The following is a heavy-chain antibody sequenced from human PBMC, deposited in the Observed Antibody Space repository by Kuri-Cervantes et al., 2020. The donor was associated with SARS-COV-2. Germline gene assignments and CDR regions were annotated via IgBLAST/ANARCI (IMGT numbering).Heavy chain of an antibody. CDR1: GFTFSSYW. V-gene: IGHV3-7*03. D-gene: IGHD3/OR15-3a*01. CDR2: IKQDGSEK. Sequence: GGSLRLSCAASGFTFSSYWMSWVRQAPGKGLEWVANIKQDGSEKYYVDSVKGRFTISRDDSKNTVFLQMNSLRAEDTAVYYCARHGTGYDFWGQGTLVTVSS. CDR3: ARHGTGYDF. J-gene: IGHJ4*02.